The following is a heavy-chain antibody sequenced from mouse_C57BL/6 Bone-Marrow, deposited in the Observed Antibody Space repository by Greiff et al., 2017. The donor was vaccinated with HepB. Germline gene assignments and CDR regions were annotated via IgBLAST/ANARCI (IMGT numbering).Heavy chain of an antibody. D-gene: IGHD4-1*01. CDR1: EFEFPSHD. CDR3: ARHPWDDAWFAY. CDR2: INSDGGST. J-gene: IGHJ3*01. Sequence: DVKLVESGGGLVQPGESLKLSCESNEFEFPSHDMSWVRQTPEKRLELVAAINSDGGSTYYPDTMERRFIISRDNTKKTLYLQMSSLRSEDTALYYCARHPWDDAWFAYWGQGTLVTVSA. V-gene: IGHV5-2*01.